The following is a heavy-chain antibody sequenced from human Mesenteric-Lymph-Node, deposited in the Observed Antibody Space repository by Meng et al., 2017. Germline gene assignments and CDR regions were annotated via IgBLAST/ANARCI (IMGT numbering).Heavy chain of an antibody. D-gene: IGHD4-23*01. Sequence: GESLKISCAASGFTFSSYAMTWVRQAPGKGLEWVSSISSDGSITHYAESVKGRFNISRDNSKNTVYLEMNSLRAEDTAIYYCAKRGGDNAWYLFFDSWGQGTRVTVSS. CDR3: AKRGGDNAWYLFFDS. CDR1: GFTFSSYA. CDR2: ISSDGSIT. V-gene: IGHV3-23*01. J-gene: IGHJ4*02.